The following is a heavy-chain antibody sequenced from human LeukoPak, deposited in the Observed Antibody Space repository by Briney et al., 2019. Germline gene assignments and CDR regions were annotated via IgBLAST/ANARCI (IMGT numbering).Heavy chain of an antibody. CDR2: IWSDGNNR. CDR3: AREVPIGVISLAAFDF. J-gene: IGHJ3*01. CDR1: GFTFSKFG. D-gene: IGHD3-16*02. Sequence: GGSLRLSCAASGFTFSKFGMHWVRQSPGKGLDWVAVIWSDGNNRYYPDSVKGRFTISRDNSKDTMYLQMNSLRAEDTAIYYCAREVPIGVISLAAFDFWGQGTMVTVSS. V-gene: IGHV3-33*01.